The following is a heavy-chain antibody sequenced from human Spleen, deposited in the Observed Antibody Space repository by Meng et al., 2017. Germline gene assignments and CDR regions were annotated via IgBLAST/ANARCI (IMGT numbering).Heavy chain of an antibody. CDR2: IFSNDEK. D-gene: IGHD1-26*01. Sequence: SGPTLVTPTETLTLTCTVSGFSLSNARMGVSWIRQPPGKALEWLAHIFSNDEKSYSTSLKSRLTISKDTSKSQVVLTMTNMDPVDTATYYCARISDERGDDYWGQGTLVTVSS. V-gene: IGHV2-26*01. CDR1: GFSLSNARMG. CDR3: ARISDERGDDY. J-gene: IGHJ4*02.